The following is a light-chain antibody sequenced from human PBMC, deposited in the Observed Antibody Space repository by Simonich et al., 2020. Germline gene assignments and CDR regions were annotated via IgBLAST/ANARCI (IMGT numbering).Light chain of an antibody. J-gene: IGKJ2*01. CDR3: QQYYSTPPYT. CDR2: WAS. Sequence: DIVMTQSPDSLAVSLGERATINCKSSQSVLYSSNNKNYLAWYQQKPGQPLKLLIYWASTRESGVPDRFSGSGSGTDFTLPISSLQAEDVAVYYCQQYYSTPPYTFGQGTKLEIK. CDR1: QSVLYSSNNKNY. V-gene: IGKV4-1*01.